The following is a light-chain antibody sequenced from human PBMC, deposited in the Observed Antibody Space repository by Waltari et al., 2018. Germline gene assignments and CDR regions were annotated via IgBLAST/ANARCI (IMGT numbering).Light chain of an antibody. CDR3: QEYDSLPVT. Sequence: SRTSQNAKNNVTVYEQKRRKAPKTGIHKASRCESGVSARFSGSGFGTEFTLTSSSLQPDDFATYDCQEYDSLPVTFGGGTKVEIK. V-gene: IGKV1-5*03. CDR1: QNAKNN. CDR2: KAS. J-gene: IGKJ4*02.